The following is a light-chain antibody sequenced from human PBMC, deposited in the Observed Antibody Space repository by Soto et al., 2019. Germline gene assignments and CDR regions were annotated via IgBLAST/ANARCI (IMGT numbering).Light chain of an antibody. CDR2: GAS. Sequence: EIVLTQSPGTLSLSPGERATVSCRASQSVSSTYLIWYQQKPGQAPRLLIYGASSRATGVPDRFSGGGYGTDFTLTISRLEPEDSGLYYCQHFVNSLTWTFGQGTKVDIK. J-gene: IGKJ1*01. V-gene: IGKV3-20*01. CDR1: QSVSSTY. CDR3: QHFVNSLTWT.